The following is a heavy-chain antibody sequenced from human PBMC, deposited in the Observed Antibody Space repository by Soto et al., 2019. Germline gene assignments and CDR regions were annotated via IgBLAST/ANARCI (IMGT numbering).Heavy chain of an antibody. CDR1: GYTFISRF. V-gene: IGHV1-46*01. CDR3: TRDFGVPDDY. CDR2: INPSAGNT. Sequence: ASVKGSCKASGYTFISRFMHWVRQAPGQGLEWMGLINPSAGNTIYAQKFQGRITMTSDTSTSTFYMELSSLTSEDTAVYYCTRDFGVPDDYWGQGTLVTVSS. D-gene: IGHD3-3*01. J-gene: IGHJ4*02.